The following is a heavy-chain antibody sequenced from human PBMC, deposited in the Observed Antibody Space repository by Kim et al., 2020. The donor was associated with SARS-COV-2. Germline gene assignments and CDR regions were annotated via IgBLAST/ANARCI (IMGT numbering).Heavy chain of an antibody. Sequence: GRFTISRDNSKNTLYLQMNSLRAEDTAVYYCARDRIVVVPAAENYYGMDVWGQGTTVTVSS. D-gene: IGHD2-2*01. CDR3: ARDRIVVVPAAENYYGMDV. J-gene: IGHJ6*02. V-gene: IGHV3-53*01.